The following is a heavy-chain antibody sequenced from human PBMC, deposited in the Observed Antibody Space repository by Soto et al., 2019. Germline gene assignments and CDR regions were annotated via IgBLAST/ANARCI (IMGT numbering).Heavy chain of an antibody. V-gene: IGHV4-31*03. Sequence: QVQLQESGPGLVKPSQTLSLTCTVSGGSISSGGYYWSWIRQHPGKVLEWIGYIYYSGGTYYNPSLKRRVTISVDTSKNQFSLKLSSVTAADTAVYYCARGSAMVRGAFDYWGQGTLVTVSS. J-gene: IGHJ4*02. D-gene: IGHD3-10*01. CDR2: IYYSGGT. CDR3: ARGSAMVRGAFDY. CDR1: GGSISSGGYY.